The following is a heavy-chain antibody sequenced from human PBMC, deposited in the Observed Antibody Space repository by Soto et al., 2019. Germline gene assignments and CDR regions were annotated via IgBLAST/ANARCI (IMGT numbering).Heavy chain of an antibody. CDR1: GGSISSSNW. V-gene: IGHV4-4*02. D-gene: IGHD3-3*01. CDR2: IYHSGST. Sequence: SETLSLTCAVSGGSISSSNWWSWVRQPPGKGLEWNGEIYHSGSTNYNPSLKSRVTISVDKSKNQFSLKLSSVTAADTAVYYCARGQTYYDFWSGPYGMDVWGQGTTVTVSS. J-gene: IGHJ6*02. CDR3: ARGQTYYDFWSGPYGMDV.